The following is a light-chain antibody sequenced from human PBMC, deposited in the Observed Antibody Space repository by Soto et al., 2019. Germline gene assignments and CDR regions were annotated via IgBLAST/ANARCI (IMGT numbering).Light chain of an antibody. J-gene: IGKJ4*01. CDR3: QQRSDWPSA. CDR1: QSVSDY. CDR2: DAS. Sequence: EIVLPQTPDTLSLSPGERATLSCRASQSVSDYLAWYQQKPGQAPRLLIYDASNRATGIPDRFSGSGSGTDFSLTISSLEPEDFAVYYCQQRSDWPSAFGGGTNVEIK. V-gene: IGKV3-11*01.